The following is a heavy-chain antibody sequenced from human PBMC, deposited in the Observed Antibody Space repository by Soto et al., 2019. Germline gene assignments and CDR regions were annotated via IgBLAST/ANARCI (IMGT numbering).Heavy chain of an antibody. J-gene: IGHJ4*02. CDR2: INHSGIT. CDR3: VRGPYNYNSRYFDY. CDR1: GGCFSGYF. D-gene: IGHD1-1*01. V-gene: IGHV4-34*01. Sequence: PSETLSLTCTVSGGCFSGYFWTWIRQPPGKGLEWLAEINHSGITNYNPSVGSRVSMSVDTSKNQFSLRLYSVTAADTAVYYCVRGPYNYNSRYFDYWGQGTLVTVSS.